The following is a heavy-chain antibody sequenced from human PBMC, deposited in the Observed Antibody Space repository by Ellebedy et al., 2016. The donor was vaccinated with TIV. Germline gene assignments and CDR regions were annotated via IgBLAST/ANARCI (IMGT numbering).Heavy chain of an antibody. CDR3: ARGRDGYNWPYYYYAMDV. CDR1: GFTFSDYY. D-gene: IGHD5-24*01. V-gene: IGHV3-11*04. Sequence: PGRSLRLSCAASGFTFSDYYMSWIRQAPGMGLEWISYISGSGNIIYSADSVKGRFTISRDNAKNSVSLQMSSLTAEDTAVYYCARGRDGYNWPYYYYAMDVWGQGTTVTVSS. CDR2: ISGSGNII. J-gene: IGHJ6*02.